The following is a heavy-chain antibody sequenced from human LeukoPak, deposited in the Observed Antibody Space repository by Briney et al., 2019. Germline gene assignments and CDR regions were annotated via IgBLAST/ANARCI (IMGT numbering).Heavy chain of an antibody. V-gene: IGHV4-59*01. J-gene: IGHJ4*02. CDR1: SGSISSYY. Sequence: SETLSLACTVSSGSISSYYWSWIRRPPGKGLEWIGYIYYSGSTNYNPSLKSRVTISVDTSKNQFSLKLNSVTAADTAVYYCARSAKFEDSLDYWGQGTLVTVSS. CDR2: IYYSGST. CDR3: ARSAKFEDSLDY. D-gene: IGHD3-9*01.